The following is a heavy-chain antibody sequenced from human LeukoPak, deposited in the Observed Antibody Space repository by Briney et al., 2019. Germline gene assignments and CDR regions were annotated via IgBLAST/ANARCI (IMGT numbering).Heavy chain of an antibody. J-gene: IGHJ3*02. CDR2: IYYSGST. V-gene: IGHV4-59*01. CDR1: GGSISSYY. D-gene: IGHD4-17*01. Sequence: SETLSLTCTVSGGSISSYYWSWIRQPPGKGLEWIGYIYYSGSTNYNPSLKSRVTISVDTSKNQFSLKLSSVTAADTAVYYCARFNYGINASDIWGQGTMVTVSS. CDR3: ARFNYGINASDI.